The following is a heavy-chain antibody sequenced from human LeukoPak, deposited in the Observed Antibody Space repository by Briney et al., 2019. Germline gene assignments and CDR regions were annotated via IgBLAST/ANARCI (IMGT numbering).Heavy chain of an antibody. CDR3: ARASSQYQLLPGGWFDP. CDR2: INHSGST. CDR1: GGSFSGYY. D-gene: IGHD2-2*01. J-gene: IGHJ5*02. V-gene: IGHV4-34*01. Sequence: SETLSLTCAVYGGSFSGYYWSWIRQPPGKGLEWIGEINHSGSTNYNPSLKSRVTISVDTSKNQFSLKLSSVTAADTAGYYCARASSQYQLLPGGWFDPWGKGTLVTVS.